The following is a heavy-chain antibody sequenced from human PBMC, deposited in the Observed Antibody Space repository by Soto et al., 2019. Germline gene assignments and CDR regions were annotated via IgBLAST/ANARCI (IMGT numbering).Heavy chain of an antibody. J-gene: IGHJ5*02. D-gene: IGHD2-2*01. CDR3: AREAEYCSTTSCYLGNWFDP. V-gene: IGHV3-30-3*01. CDR2: ISYDGSNK. CDR1: GFTFSSYA. Sequence: PGGSLRLSCAASGFTFSSYAMHWVRQAPGKGLEWVAVISYDGSNKYYADSVKGRFTISRDNSKNTLYLQMNSLRAEDTAVYYCAREAEYCSTTSCYLGNWFDPWGQGTLVTVSP.